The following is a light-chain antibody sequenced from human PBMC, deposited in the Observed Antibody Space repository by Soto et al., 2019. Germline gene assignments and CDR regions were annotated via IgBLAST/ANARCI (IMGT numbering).Light chain of an antibody. J-gene: IGKJ1*01. CDR3: QNYGYLAWT. CDR1: QSVDSKY. V-gene: IGKV3-20*01. Sequence: IVLTQSPGTLSLSPGVRATLSCRASQSVDSKYLAWYQQKPGQAPRIIIFAASSRATGIPDRFTGSGSGKDFTLTIVRLEVGDCAVYLCQNYGYLAWTFGRGTMADIK. CDR2: AAS.